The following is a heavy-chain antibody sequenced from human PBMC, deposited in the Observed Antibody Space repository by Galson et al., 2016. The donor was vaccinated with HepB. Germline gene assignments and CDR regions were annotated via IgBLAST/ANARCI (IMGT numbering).Heavy chain of an antibody. CDR2: IYPDDSDT. V-gene: IGHV5-51*03. Sequence: QSGAEVKKPGESLKISCKGSGYKFTNYWVAWVRQMPGKGLEWMGTIYPDDSDTRYSPSLQGQVTFSADKSISTAYLQWSSLKASDTAIYYSARPLMDCRGCTCYSEGYFGLWGRGTLVTVSS. J-gene: IGHJ2*01. D-gene: IGHD2-15*01. CDR1: GYKFTNYW. CDR3: ARPLMDCRGCTCYSEGYFGL.